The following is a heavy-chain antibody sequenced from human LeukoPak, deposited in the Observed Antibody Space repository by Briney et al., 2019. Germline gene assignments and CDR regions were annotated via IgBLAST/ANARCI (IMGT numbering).Heavy chain of an antibody. CDR2: ISAYNGNT. J-gene: IGHJ4*02. V-gene: IGHV1-18*04. CDR1: GYTFTSYY. CDR3: ARLYDYVPGALDY. Sequence: ASVKVSCKASGYTFTSYYMHWVRQAPGQGLEWMGWISAYNGNTNYAQKLQGSVTMTTDTSTSTAYMELRSLRSDDTAVYYCARLYDYVPGALDYWGQGTLVTVSS. D-gene: IGHD3-16*01.